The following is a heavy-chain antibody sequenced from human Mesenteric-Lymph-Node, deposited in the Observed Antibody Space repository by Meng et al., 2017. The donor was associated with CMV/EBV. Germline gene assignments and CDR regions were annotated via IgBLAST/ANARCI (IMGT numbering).Heavy chain of an antibody. J-gene: IGHJ6*02. CDR3: ARGTSDYGMDV. CDR1: GGSITRTSNY. Sequence: GSLRLSCTVSGGSITRTSNYWGWIRQPPGKGLEWIGTVYYSGSTYYNPSLKSRLTISLDTSKNQFSLKLTSVTAADTAVYYCARGTSDYGMDVWGQGTTVTVSS. CDR2: VYYSGST. D-gene: IGHD2-2*01. V-gene: IGHV4-39*07.